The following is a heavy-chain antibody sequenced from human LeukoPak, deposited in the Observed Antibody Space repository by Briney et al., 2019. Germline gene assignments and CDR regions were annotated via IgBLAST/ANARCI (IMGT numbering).Heavy chain of an antibody. J-gene: IGHJ4*02. CDR1: GGSISSGGYS. D-gene: IGHD5-18*01. Sequence: KPSQTLSLTCAVSGGSISSGGYSWSWIRQPPGKGLEWIGYIYHSGSTYYNPSLQSRATISLDTSENQFSLQLSSVTAADTAVYYCARDWSTALGDIFDSWGQGTLVTVSS. V-gene: IGHV4-30-2*05. CDR2: IYHSGST. CDR3: ARDWSTALGDIFDS.